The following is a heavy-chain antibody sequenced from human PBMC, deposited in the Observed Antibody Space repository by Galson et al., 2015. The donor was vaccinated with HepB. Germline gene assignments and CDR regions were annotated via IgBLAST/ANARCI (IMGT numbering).Heavy chain of an antibody. CDR3: ARVEGVRYFDPKPFRNWYFDL. CDR2: IKQDGSEK. Sequence: SLRLSCAASGFTFSSYWMSWVRQAPGKGLEWVANIKQDGSEKYYVDSVKGRFTISRDNAKNSLYLQMNSLRAEDTAVYYCARVEGVRYFDPKPFRNWYFDLWGRGTLVTVSS. D-gene: IGHD3-9*01. CDR1: GFTFSSYW. V-gene: IGHV3-7*03. J-gene: IGHJ2*01.